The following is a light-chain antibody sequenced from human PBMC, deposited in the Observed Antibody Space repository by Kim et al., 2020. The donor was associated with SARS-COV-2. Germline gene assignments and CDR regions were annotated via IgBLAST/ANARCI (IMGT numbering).Light chain of an antibody. J-gene: IGLJ3*02. V-gene: IGLV6-57*03. CDR2: EDN. Sequence: KTVTISRTRSSGSMASNYVQWYQQRPGSAPTTVIYEDNQRPSGVPDRFSGSIDSSSNSASLTISGLKTEDEADYYCQSYDSSNPWVFGGGTQLTVL. CDR3: QSYDSSNPWV. CDR1: SGSMASNY.